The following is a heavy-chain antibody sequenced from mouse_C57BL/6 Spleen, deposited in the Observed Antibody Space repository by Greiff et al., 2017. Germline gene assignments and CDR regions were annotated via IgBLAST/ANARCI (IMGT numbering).Heavy chain of an antibody. CDR1: VYTFTDYN. V-gene: IGHV1-22*01. CDR2: FNPNNGGT. CDR3: ARGDY. J-gene: IGHJ2*01. Sequence: VQLKQSGPELVKPGASVMMSCKASVYTFTDYNMPGVKQSHGRSLEGIGHFNPNNGGTSYNQKFKGKATLTVNKSSSTAYMELRSLTSEDSAVYYCARGDYWGQGTTLTVSS.